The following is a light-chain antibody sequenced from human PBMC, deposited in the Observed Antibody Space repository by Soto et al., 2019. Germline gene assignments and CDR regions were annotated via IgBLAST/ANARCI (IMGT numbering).Light chain of an antibody. V-gene: IGKV3D-15*01. J-gene: IGKJ4*01. Sequence: IVMTQSPATLSVSPGEGATLSCRASETISRDLAWYQQNPGQSPRLLIFGSFTRATGVPVRFSGSGSGTEFTPSVGSLQSEYVAVCYSQHYNQWPLTSGGGTRGEIK. CDR1: ETISRD. CDR2: GSF. CDR3: QHYNQWPLT.